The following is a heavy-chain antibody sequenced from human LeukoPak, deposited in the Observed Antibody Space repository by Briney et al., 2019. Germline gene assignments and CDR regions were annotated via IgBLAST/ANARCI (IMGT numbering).Heavy chain of an antibody. J-gene: IGHJ5*02. D-gene: IGHD3-10*01. Sequence: GGSLRLSCAASGFTFSSYGMHWVRQAPGRGLEWVAFIRYDGNDKFYAQSVKGRFTISRDTSRNTLFLQMNSLRLEDTAVYYCAKDLMRDRWFGESWGQGTLVTVSS. V-gene: IGHV3-30*02. CDR1: GFTFSSYG. CDR3: AKDLMRDRWFGES. CDR2: IRYDGNDK.